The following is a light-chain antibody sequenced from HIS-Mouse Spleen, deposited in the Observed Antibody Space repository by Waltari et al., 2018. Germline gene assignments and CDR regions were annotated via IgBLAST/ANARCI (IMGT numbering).Light chain of an antibody. V-gene: IGKV3-20*01. J-gene: IGKJ2*01. CDR2: GAS. CDR1: QSVSSSY. CDR3: QQYGSSPRT. Sequence: EIVLTQSPGTLSLSPGERATIPCRASQSVSSSYLAWYQQKPGQAPRLLIYGASSRATGIPDRFSGSGSGTDFTLTISRLEPEDFAVYYCQQYGSSPRTFGQGTKLEIK.